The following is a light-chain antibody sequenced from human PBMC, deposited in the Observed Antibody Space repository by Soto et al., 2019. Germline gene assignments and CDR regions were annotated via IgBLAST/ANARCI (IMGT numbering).Light chain of an antibody. V-gene: IGKV1-33*01. CDR3: QQYDNLPRP. CDR2: DAS. CDR1: QDISNY. J-gene: IGKJ1*01. Sequence: DIQMTQSPSSLSASVGDRVTITCQASQDISNYLNWYQQKPGKAPKLLIYDASNLETGVPSRFSGSGSGTDFTFTISSLQPEDIATYYGQQYDNLPRPFGQGTKVEIK.